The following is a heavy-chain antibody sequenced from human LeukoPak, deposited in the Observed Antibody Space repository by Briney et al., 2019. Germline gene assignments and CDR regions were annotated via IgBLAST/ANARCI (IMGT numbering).Heavy chain of an antibody. V-gene: IGHV4-4*09. J-gene: IGHJ4*02. Sequence: SETLSLTCTVSGGSISSYYWSWIRQPPGKGLEWIGYIYTSGSTNYNPSLKSRVTMSVDTSKNQFSLKLSSVTAADTAVYYCAREYSYGYLFFDYWGQGTLVTVSS. CDR3: AREYSYGYLFFDY. D-gene: IGHD5-18*01. CDR2: IYTSGST. CDR1: GGSISSYY.